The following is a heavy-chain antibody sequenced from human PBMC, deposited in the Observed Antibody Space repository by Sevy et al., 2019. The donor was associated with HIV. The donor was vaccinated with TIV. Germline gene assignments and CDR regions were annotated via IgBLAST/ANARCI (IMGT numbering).Heavy chain of an antibody. Sequence: GGSLRLSCAASGFTFSSYAMSWVRQAPGKGLEWVSAISGSGGSTYYADSVKGRFTISRDNSKNTLYRQMNSLRAEDTAVYYCAKDQRIAVAPSGQDYWGQGTLVTVSS. D-gene: IGHD6-19*01. CDR2: ISGSGGST. J-gene: IGHJ4*02. V-gene: IGHV3-23*01. CDR1: GFTFSSYA. CDR3: AKDQRIAVAPSGQDY.